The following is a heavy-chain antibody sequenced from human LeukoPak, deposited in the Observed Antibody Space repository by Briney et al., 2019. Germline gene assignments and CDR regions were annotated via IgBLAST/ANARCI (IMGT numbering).Heavy chain of an antibody. V-gene: IGHV3-43D*03. CDR3: AKDSGYHGSGSHNFFAK. CDR2: ISWDGGST. Sequence: PGGSLRLSCAPSGVTFDDYAMHGVRQAPGKGLEGGSLISWDGGSTNYEASVKGRFTMSRDNSRASLYLQMNSLRVEDTAMYYCAKDSGYHGSGSHNFFAKWGQGTLVTVSS. J-gene: IGHJ4*02. D-gene: IGHD3-10*01. CDR1: GVTFDDYA.